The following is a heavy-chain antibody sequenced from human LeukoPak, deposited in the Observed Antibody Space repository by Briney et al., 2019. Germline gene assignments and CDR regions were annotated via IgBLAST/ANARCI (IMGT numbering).Heavy chain of an antibody. CDR3: ARWYSSGWAFDY. CDR1: GGSITNSY. V-gene: IGHV4-59*08. D-gene: IGHD6-19*01. J-gene: IGHJ4*02. CDR2: IYYTGST. Sequence: SETLSLTCSVSGGSITNSYWSWIRQPPGKGLEWIGYIYYTGSTTYSPSYKSRVTISVDTSKNQFSLKLSSVIAADTAVYYCARWYSSGWAFDYWGQGTLVTVSS.